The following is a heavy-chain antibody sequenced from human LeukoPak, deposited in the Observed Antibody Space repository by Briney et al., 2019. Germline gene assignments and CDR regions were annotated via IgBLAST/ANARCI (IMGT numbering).Heavy chain of an antibody. J-gene: IGHJ4*02. V-gene: IGHV4-34*01. Sequence: SETLSLTCAVYGGSFSGYYWSWIRQPPGKGLEWIGEINHSGSTNYNPSLKSRVTISVDTSKNQFSLKLSSVTAADTAVYYCARGGGRGPAAVIGDYWGQGTLVTVSS. CDR2: INHSGST. CDR3: ARGGGRGPAAVIGDY. CDR1: GGSFSGYY. D-gene: IGHD2-15*01.